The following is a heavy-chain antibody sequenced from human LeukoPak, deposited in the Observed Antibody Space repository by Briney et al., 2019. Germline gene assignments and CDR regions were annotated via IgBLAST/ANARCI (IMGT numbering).Heavy chain of an antibody. CDR3: ARQNGDMAAFDI. CDR1: GGSISSYY. V-gene: IGHV4-59*08. D-gene: IGHD2-21*02. CDR2: IYYSGST. J-gene: IGHJ3*02. Sequence: SETLSLTCTVSGGSISSYYWSWLRQPPGKGLEWIGYIYYSGSTNYTPSLKSRVTISVDTSKNQFSLKLSSVTAADTAVYYCARQNGDMAAFDIWGQGTMVTVSS.